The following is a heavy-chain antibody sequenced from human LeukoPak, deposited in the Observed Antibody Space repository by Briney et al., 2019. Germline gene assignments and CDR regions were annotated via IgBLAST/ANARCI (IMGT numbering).Heavy chain of an antibody. CDR1: GFTFSNYA. CDR2: IGGGDT. Sequence: PGGSLRLSCAASGFTFSNYAMSWVRQAPGKGLEWVSGIGGGDTYYADSVQGRFTISRDNSKNMGYLQMNSLRVEDSGVYFCARGATRATRHFDVWGRGTLVTVSS. V-gene: IGHV3-23*01. D-gene: IGHD2-2*01. CDR3: ARGATRATRHFDV. J-gene: IGHJ2*01.